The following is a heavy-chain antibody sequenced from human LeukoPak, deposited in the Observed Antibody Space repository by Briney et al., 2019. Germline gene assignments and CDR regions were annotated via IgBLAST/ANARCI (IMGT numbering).Heavy chain of an antibody. D-gene: IGHD1-7*01. CDR1: GYTFTNYG. CDR3: ARSRYNWNYGTFDY. J-gene: IGHJ4*02. Sequence: ASVRVSCKAFGYTFTNYGISWVRQAPGQGLEWMGWISGYNGNTNYAQKLQGRVTMTRDMSTSTVYMELSSLRSEDTAVYYCARSRYNWNYGTFDYWGQGTLVTVSS. CDR2: ISGYNGNT. V-gene: IGHV1-18*01.